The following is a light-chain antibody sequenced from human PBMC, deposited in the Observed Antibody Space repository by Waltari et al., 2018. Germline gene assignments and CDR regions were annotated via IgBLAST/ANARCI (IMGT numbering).Light chain of an antibody. CDR1: HDISNS. CDR3: QQYDSLRT. V-gene: IGKV1-33*01. Sequence: DIQMTQSPSSLSASVGDRVTITCQASHDISNSLNWYRQEPGKAPKLLIYDALNLETGVPSRFSGSGSGTYFTFTITSLQPEDVSTYYCQQYDSLRTFGGGTKEEIK. CDR2: DAL. J-gene: IGKJ4*01.